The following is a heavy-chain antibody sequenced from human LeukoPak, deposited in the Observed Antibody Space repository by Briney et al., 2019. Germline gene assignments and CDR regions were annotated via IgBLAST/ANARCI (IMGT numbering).Heavy chain of an antibody. Sequence: SETLSLTCAVYGGSFSGYYWSWIRQPPGKGLEWIGEINHSGSTNYNLSLKSRVTISVDTSKNQFSLKLSSVTAADTAVYYCASGIRGVMFYYYGMDVWGQGTTVTVSS. CDR2: INHSGST. D-gene: IGHD3-10*01. J-gene: IGHJ6*02. V-gene: IGHV4-34*01. CDR3: ASGIRGVMFYYYGMDV. CDR1: GGSFSGYY.